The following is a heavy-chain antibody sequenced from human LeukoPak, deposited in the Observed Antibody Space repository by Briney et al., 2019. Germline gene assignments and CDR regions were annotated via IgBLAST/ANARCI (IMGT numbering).Heavy chain of an antibody. CDR1: GYTLTELS. CDR3: ATDPRSGWYGTRAY. CDR2: FDPEDGET. J-gene: IGHJ4*02. V-gene: IGHV1-24*01. D-gene: IGHD6-19*01. Sequence: EASVKVSCKVSGYTLTELSMHWVRQAPGKGLEWMGGFDPEDGETIYAQKFQGRVTMTEDTSTDTAHMELSSLRSEDTAVYYCATDPRSGWYGTRAYWGQGTLVTVSS.